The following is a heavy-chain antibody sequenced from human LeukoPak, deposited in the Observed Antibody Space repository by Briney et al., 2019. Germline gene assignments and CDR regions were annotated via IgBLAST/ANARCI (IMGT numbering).Heavy chain of an antibody. Sequence: PSETLSLTCTVSGGSISSYYWSWIRQPAGKGLEWIGRIYTSGSTNYNPSLKSRVTMSVDTSKNQFSLQLSSVTAADTAVYYCARDCTIAAAGICYYYYYGMDVWGQGTTVTVSS. J-gene: IGHJ6*02. CDR3: ARDCTIAAAGICYYYYYGMDV. CDR2: IYTSGST. D-gene: IGHD6-13*01. V-gene: IGHV4-4*07. CDR1: GGSISSYY.